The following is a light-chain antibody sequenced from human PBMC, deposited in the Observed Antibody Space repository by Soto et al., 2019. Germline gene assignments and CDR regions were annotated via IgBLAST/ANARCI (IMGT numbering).Light chain of an antibody. J-gene: IGKJ1*01. CDR2: DVS. V-gene: IGKV3-11*01. CDR3: QRDT. Sequence: EIVLTQSPATLSLSPGDRATLSCRASQSVRNSLAWYQQKPGQAPRLVIYDVSKRAAGIAARFSGSGSGTDFSLTISSLEPEDFAVYFCQRDTFGQGTKVE. CDR1: QSVRNS.